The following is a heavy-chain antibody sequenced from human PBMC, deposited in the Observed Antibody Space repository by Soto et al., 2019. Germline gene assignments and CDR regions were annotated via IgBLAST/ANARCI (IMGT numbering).Heavy chain of an antibody. CDR2: IYHTGST. Sequence: SETLSLTCAVSSGSISGNDWWSWVRQPPGKGLEWIGQIYHTGSTNYNPSLTSRVTISVDKSKNQFSLNLRSVTAADTAFYYCAKTRGYSYGYNAFDIWGQGTMVTVSS. CDR1: SGSISGNDW. D-gene: IGHD5-18*01. J-gene: IGHJ3*02. CDR3: AKTRGYSYGYNAFDI. V-gene: IGHV4-4*02.